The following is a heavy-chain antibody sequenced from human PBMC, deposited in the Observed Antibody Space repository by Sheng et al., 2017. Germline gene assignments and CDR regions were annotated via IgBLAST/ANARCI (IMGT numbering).Heavy chain of an antibody. CDR1: GFTFSGYW. D-gene: IGHD5-18*01. J-gene: IGHJ6*03. CDR2: INTDASGI. Sequence: EVQLVESGGGLVQPGRSLRLSCAASGFTFSGYWMHWVRQAPGEGLVWVSRINTDASGINYADSVKGRFTISRDNARSTLDLQMNTLRPEDTAVYYCAKDWGYSYVGWGSHYMDAWGQGTTVIVSS. CDR3: AKDWGYSYVGWGSHYMDA. V-gene: IGHV3-74*01.